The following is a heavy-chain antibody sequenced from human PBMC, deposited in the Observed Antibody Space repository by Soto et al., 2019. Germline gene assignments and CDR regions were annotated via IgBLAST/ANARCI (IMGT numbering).Heavy chain of an antibody. V-gene: IGHV3-48*03. J-gene: IGHJ4*02. CDR3: AKVAPFILGSPF. CDR1: GFDFSGSE. D-gene: IGHD2-21*01. Sequence: GGSLRLSCTASGFDFSGSEMNWFRQAPGKGLEWVAYITGSGGAMFHADSLKGRFSITRDNAKNSLFLEMNNLTADDAGVYYCAKVAPFILGSPFWGQGTLVTVSS. CDR2: ITGSGGAM.